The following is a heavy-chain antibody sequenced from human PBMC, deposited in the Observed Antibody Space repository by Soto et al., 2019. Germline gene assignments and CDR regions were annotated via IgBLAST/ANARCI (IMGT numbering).Heavy chain of an antibody. D-gene: IGHD6-19*01. V-gene: IGHV3-7*03. CDR3: VIERRVEPWFSY. CDR2: INKDGREK. CDR1: GFTFSSGYTFSSFW. J-gene: IGHJ4*02. Sequence: VQLVESGGGSVQPGGSLRLSCAASGFTFSSGYTFSSFWVSWVRRPPGKGLEWVANINKDGREKYYMVSVKVRFTITRDNTKNSLYLQMDSMRADDTAIYYCVIERRVEPWFSYWGQGTLVTAPS.